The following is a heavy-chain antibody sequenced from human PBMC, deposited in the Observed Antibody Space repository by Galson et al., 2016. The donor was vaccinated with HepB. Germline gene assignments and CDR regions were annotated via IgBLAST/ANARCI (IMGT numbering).Heavy chain of an antibody. J-gene: IGHJ4*02. D-gene: IGHD6-6*01. V-gene: IGHV1-69*04. CDR2: SIPILGMA. CDR3: ARGVGLHSTSAAFDF. CDR1: GGTFSSYA. Sequence: SVKVSCKASGGTFSSYAFSWVRQAPGQGLEWVGRSIPILGMANYAQKFQGRVTITRDTSASTAFMELSRLRSGDTSVYYCARGVGLHSTSAAFDFWGQGTLVTVSS.